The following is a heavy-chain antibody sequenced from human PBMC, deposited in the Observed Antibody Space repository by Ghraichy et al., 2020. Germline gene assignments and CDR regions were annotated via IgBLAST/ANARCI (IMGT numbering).Heavy chain of an antibody. J-gene: IGHJ5*02. CDR1: GGSISSYY. D-gene: IGHD3-16*01. Sequence: SETLSLTCTVSGGSISSYYWSWIRQPPGKGLEWIGYIYYSGSTNYNPSLKSRVTISVDTSKNQFSLKLSSVTAADTAVYYCARVYDPPNAGNWFDPWGQGTLVTVSS. CDR3: ARVYDPPNAGNWFDP. CDR2: IYYSGST. V-gene: IGHV4-59*01.